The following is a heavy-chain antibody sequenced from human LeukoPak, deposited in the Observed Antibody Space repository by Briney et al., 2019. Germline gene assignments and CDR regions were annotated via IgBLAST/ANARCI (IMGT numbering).Heavy chain of an antibody. Sequence: GGSLRLSCAASGFTFSSYAMSWVRQAPGKGLEWVSAISGSGGSTYYADSVKGRFTISRDNSKNTLYLQMNSLRAEDTAVYYCAKRLKQQLAYYYYYGMDVWGQGTTVTVSS. V-gene: IGHV3-23*01. CDR3: AKRLKQQLAYYYYYGMDV. J-gene: IGHJ6*02. D-gene: IGHD6-13*01. CDR2: ISGSGGST. CDR1: GFTFSSYA.